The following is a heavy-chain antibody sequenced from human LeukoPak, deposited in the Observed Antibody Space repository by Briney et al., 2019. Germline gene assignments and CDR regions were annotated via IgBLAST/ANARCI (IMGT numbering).Heavy chain of an antibody. CDR3: AKAPYAGIGADGQFV. J-gene: IGHJ4*02. CDR2: ICWNSSSI. Sequence: GGSLRLSCAASGFTFDDYAMNWVRQAPGKGLEWVSGICWNSSSIDSADSGKGRFTISKDNTKTPPYLQMNSRTAEATALYCCAKAPYAGIGADGQFVWGQGTLVTVSS. D-gene: IGHD6-13*01. V-gene: IGHV3-9*01. CDR1: GFTFDDYA.